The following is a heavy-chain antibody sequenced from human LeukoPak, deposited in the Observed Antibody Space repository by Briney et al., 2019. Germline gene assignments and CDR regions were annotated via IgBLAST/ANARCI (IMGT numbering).Heavy chain of an antibody. D-gene: IGHD3-10*01. J-gene: IGHJ4*02. CDR1: GFRFGDYA. CDR2: IRSNTYGGTT. Sequence: GGSLRLSCTASGFRFGDYAMRWVRQAPGKGLEWVGFIRSNTYGGTTEYAASVKDRFTIPRDDSKSIAYLQMQSLQLEGTAVYYCTKNPPRGGSAPRWGQGTLVTVSS. CDR3: TKNPPRGGSAPR. V-gene: IGHV3-49*04.